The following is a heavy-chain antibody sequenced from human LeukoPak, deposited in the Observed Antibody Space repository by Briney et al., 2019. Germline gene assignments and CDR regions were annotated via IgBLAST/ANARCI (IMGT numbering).Heavy chain of an antibody. CDR2: ISAYNGNT. CDR3: ARAPYCSGGSCYSILYFQH. Sequence: ASVKVSCKASGYTFTSYGISWVRQAPGQGLEWMGWISAYNGNTNYAQKLQGRVTMTTDTSTSTAYMELRSLRSEDTAVYYCARAPYCSGGSCYSILYFQHWGQGTLVTVSS. CDR1: GYTFTSYG. V-gene: IGHV1-18*01. D-gene: IGHD2-15*01. J-gene: IGHJ1*01.